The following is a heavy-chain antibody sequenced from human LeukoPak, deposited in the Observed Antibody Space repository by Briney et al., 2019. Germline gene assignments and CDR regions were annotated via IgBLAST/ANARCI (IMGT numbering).Heavy chain of an antibody. V-gene: IGHV3-23*01. CDR3: ARDRPNYYGSDGHYYRRDGDY. CDR2: ISSGGERT. Sequence: GGALRLSCAASGVTFSSYGRRWGGQARGEGGEGVACISSGGERTLYVDYVKDRLTITRDNSENTLYLQMHSLRAEDTAVYYCARDRPNYYGSDGHYYRRDGDYWGRGTLVSVSS. D-gene: IGHD3-22*01. J-gene: IGHJ4*02. CDR1: GVTFSSYG.